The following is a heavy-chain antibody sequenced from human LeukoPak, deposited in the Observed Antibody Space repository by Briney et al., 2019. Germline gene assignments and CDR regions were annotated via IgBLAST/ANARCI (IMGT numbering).Heavy chain of an antibody. CDR1: GGSISSYY. D-gene: IGHD3-3*01. CDR2: IYTSGGT. Sequence: SETLSLTCTVSGGSISSYYWSWLRQPAGKGLEGIGRIYTSGGTNYNPSLNSRVTMSVDTSKNQFSLKLSSVTAADTAVYYCASTVYDFTNWFDPWGQGTLVTVSS. V-gene: IGHV4-4*07. CDR3: ASTVYDFTNWFDP. J-gene: IGHJ5*02.